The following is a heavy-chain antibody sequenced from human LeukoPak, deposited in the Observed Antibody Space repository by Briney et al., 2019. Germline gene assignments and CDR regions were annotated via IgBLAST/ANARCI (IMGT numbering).Heavy chain of an antibody. CDR3: ARLTSSSWYASPGFDY. CDR2: IYYSGST. D-gene: IGHD6-13*01. V-gene: IGHV4-59*08. Sequence: PSETLSLTCTVSGGSISSYYWSWIRQPPGKGLEWIGYIYYSGSTNYNPSLKSRVTISVDTSKNQFSLKLSSVTAADTAVYYCARLTSSSWYASPGFDYWGQGTLVTVSS. CDR1: GGSISSYY. J-gene: IGHJ4*02.